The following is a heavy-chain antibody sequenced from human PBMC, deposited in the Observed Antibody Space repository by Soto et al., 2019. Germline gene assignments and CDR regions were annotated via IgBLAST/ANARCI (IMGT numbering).Heavy chain of an antibody. CDR2: IIPIFGTA. Sequence: SVKVSCKASGGTFSSYAISWVRQAPGQGLEWMGGIIPIFGTANYAQKFQGRVTITADESTSTAYMELSSLRSEDTAVYYCARVGVVVVPAATYYYYYGMDVWGQGTTVTVSS. V-gene: IGHV1-69*13. D-gene: IGHD2-2*01. CDR1: GGTFSSYA. J-gene: IGHJ6*02. CDR3: ARVGVVVVPAATYYYYYGMDV.